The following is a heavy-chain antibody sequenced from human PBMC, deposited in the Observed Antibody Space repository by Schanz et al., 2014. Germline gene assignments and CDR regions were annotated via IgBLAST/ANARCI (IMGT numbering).Heavy chain of an antibody. Sequence: VQLLESGGGLFKPGGSLRLSCAGSGFTFADYYMTWIRQAPGKGLEWVANMNQDGSVKNYVDSVKGRFTISRDNAKNSLYLQMNSLRAEDTAVYYCERFQSPHQPFDYWGQGTLVTVSS. CDR1: GFTFADYY. D-gene: IGHD2-2*01. CDR2: MNQDGSVK. CDR3: ERFQSPHQPFDY. V-gene: IGHV3-7*01. J-gene: IGHJ4*02.